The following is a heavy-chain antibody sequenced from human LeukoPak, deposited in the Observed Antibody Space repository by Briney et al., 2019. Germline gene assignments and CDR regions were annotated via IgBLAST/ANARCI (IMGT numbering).Heavy chain of an antibody. V-gene: IGHV1-8*01. CDR1: GYTFTNYD. Sequence: ASVKVSCKTSGYTFTNYDINWVRQATGQGLEWLGWMSPNNGDTGYAQKFQGRVTMTRDTSTNTAYMELSGLTSEDTAVYYCARNPPRTGDFNSWGQGALVTVSS. J-gene: IGHJ4*02. CDR3: ARNPPRTGDFNS. CDR2: MSPNNGDT. D-gene: IGHD7-27*01.